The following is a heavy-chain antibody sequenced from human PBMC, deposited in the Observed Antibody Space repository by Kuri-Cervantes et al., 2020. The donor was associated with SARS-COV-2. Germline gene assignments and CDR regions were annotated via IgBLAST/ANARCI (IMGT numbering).Heavy chain of an antibody. CDR1: IYTSMNYG. CDR3: ARDRTTVTRAEYFQH. J-gene: IGHJ1*01. Sequence: ALVKVSCKAPIYTSMNYGISWVRQAPGQGLEWLAIFSTSNGKTHYAQKFQGRVTLTTDTSTRTAYMELRSLRSDDTAVYYCARDRTTVTRAEYFQHWGQGTLVTVSS. D-gene: IGHD4-17*01. CDR2: FSTSNGKT. V-gene: IGHV1-18*01.